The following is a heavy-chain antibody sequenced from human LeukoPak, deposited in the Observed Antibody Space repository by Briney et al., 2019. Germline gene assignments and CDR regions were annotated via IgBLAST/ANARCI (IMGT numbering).Heavy chain of an antibody. CDR3: AKAFSGNYYNIDY. D-gene: IGHD3-10*01. CDR1: GFTFDDHA. CDR2: ISWNSGSL. V-gene: IGHV3-9*01. Sequence: PGRSLRLSCAASGFTFDDHAMHWVRQAPGKGLEWVSGISWNSGSLGYADSVKGRFTISRDNAKNSLYLQMNSLRAEDTALYYCAKAFSGNYYNIDYWGQGILVTVSS. J-gene: IGHJ4*02.